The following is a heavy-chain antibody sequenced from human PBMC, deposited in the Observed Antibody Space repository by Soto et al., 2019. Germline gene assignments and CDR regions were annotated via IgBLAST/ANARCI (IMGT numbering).Heavy chain of an antibody. V-gene: IGHV1-69*13. CDR3: AREGYCSSTSCSRAGMDV. D-gene: IGHD2-2*01. Sequence: SVKVSCKASGGTFSRYSTSWVRQAPGQGLEWMGGIIPIFGTANYAQKFQGRVTITADESTSTAYMELSSLRSEDTAVYYCAREGYCSSTSCSRAGMDVWGQGTTVTVSS. CDR1: GGTFSRYS. CDR2: IIPIFGTA. J-gene: IGHJ6*02.